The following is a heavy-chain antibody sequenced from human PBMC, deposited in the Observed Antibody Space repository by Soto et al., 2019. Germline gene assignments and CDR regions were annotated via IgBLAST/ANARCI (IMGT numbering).Heavy chain of an antibody. D-gene: IGHD3-22*01. CDR1: GFTFSDYS. J-gene: IGHJ4*02. CDR3: AGLGHSSG. Sequence: EVQLVESGGGLVQPGGSLRLSCAASGFTFSDYSMNWVRQAPGKGLEWVSYITGNSDTIYYADSVKGRFTIYRDNAKNSLFLQMNSLRDEDAAVYYCAGLGHSSGWGQGTLVTVSS. CDR2: ITGNSDTI. V-gene: IGHV3-48*02.